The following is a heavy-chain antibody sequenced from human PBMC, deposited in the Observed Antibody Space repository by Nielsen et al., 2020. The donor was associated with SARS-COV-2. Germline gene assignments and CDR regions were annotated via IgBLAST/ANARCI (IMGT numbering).Heavy chain of an antibody. CDR3: TRDFKYYDTLTGYYRHYYYGMDV. V-gene: IGHV3-7*05. J-gene: IGHJ6*02. Sequence: GESLKISCAASGFSFRTSWMNWVRQAPGKGLEWVADIKGDGSEKFYLDSVKGRFTISRDNAKNSMFLQMNSLRAEDTAVYYCTRDFKYYDTLTGYYRHYYYGMDVWGQGTTVTVSS. CDR2: IKGDGSEK. CDR1: GFSFRTSW. D-gene: IGHD3-9*01.